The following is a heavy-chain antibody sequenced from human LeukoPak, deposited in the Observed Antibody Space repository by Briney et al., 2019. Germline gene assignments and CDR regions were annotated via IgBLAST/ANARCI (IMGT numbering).Heavy chain of an antibody. D-gene: IGHD7-27*01. CDR3: ARDGQAFNSNWDYFEY. V-gene: IGHV3-53*01. CDR1: GFTVSSNY. CDR2: IGNTET. Sequence: GGSLRLSCAASGFTVSSNYMSWVRQAPGKGLEWVSGIGNTETYYADSVKGRFTISRDNSKSTIYLHMNSLRAEDTALYYCARDGQAFNSNWDYFEYWGQGTPVTVSS. J-gene: IGHJ4*02.